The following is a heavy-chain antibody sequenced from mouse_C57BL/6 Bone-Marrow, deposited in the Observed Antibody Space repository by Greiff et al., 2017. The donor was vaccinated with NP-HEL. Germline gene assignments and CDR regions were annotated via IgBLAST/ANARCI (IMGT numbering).Heavy chain of an antibody. Sequence: VQLQQSGAELVRPGASVQLSCTASGFNIKDDYMHWVQQRPEQGLEWIGWIDPENGDTEYDSKFTGKATITADTSSNTAYLQLSSLTSEDTAGYYCTTGTAFYFDYWGQGTTLTVSS. J-gene: IGHJ2*01. CDR2: IDPENGDT. CDR1: GFNIKDDY. D-gene: IGHD2-14*01. CDR3: TTGTAFYFDY. V-gene: IGHV14-4*01.